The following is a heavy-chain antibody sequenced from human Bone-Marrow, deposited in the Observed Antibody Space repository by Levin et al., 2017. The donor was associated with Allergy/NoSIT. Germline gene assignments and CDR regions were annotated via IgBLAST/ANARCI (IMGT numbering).Heavy chain of an antibody. D-gene: IGHD2-2*01. Sequence: GGSLRLSCAASGFTFSNHGMLWVRQAPGKGLEWLTLITHDGKNKNYVDSVRGRFTISRDNSENTVYLQMNSLRPEDTGIYYCARDRVSSSYIDSWGLGTLVTVSS. V-gene: IGHV3-30*03. CDR1: GFTFSNHG. CDR2: ITHDGKNK. J-gene: IGHJ4*02. CDR3: ARDRVSSSYIDS.